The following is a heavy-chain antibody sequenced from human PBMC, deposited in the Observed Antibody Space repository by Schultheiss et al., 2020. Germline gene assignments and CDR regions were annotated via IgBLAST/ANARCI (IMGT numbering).Heavy chain of an antibody. Sequence: SLRLSCAASGFTFDDYAMHWVRQVPGKGLEWVSGISWNSGSIDYADSVKGRFTISRDNSKNSLYLQMNSLRTEDTAVYYCAKGSGVAGTPRWFDPWGQGTLVTVYS. V-gene: IGHV3-9*01. CDR2: ISWNSGSI. CDR3: AKGSGVAGTPRWFDP. CDR1: GFTFDDYA. J-gene: IGHJ5*02. D-gene: IGHD6-19*01.